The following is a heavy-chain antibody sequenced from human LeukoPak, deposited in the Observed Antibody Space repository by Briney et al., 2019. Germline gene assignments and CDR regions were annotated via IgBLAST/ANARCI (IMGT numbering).Heavy chain of an antibody. Sequence: ASVKVSCKASGYTFTSYDINWVRQATGQGLEWMGWMNPNSGNTGYAQKFQGRVTMTRNTSISTAYMELGSLRSEDTAVYYCARGGYSGYDYYGDYWGQGTLVTVSS. CDR1: GYTFTSYD. CDR3: ARGGYSGYDYYGDY. CDR2: MNPNSGNT. J-gene: IGHJ4*02. D-gene: IGHD5-12*01. V-gene: IGHV1-8*01.